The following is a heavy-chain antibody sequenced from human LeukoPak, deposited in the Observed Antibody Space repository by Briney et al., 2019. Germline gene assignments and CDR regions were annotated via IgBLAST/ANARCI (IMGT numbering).Heavy chain of an antibody. D-gene: IGHD2-2*01. J-gene: IGHJ2*01. CDR3: ARNCSSTSCPGWYFDL. CDR1: GYTFTGYY. CDR2: INPNSGGT. Sequence: ASVKGSCKASGYTFTGYYMHWVRQAPGQGLEWMGWINPNSGGTNYAQKCQGRVTMTRDTSISTAYMELSRLRSDDTAVYYCARNCSSTSCPGWYFDLWGRGTLVTVSS. V-gene: IGHV1-2*02.